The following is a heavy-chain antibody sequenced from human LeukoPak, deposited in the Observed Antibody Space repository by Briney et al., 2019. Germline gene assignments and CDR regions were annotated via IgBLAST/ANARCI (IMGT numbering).Heavy chain of an antibody. V-gene: IGHV1-3*01. Sequence: ASVKVSCKASGGTFSSYAISWVRQAPGQGLEWMGWINAGNGNTKYSQKFQGRVTITRDTSASTAYMELSSLRSEDTAVYYCARHSGMYAYGMDVWGKGTTVTVSS. D-gene: IGHD2-8*01. J-gene: IGHJ6*04. CDR3: ARHSGMYAYGMDV. CDR1: GGTFSSYA. CDR2: INAGNGNT.